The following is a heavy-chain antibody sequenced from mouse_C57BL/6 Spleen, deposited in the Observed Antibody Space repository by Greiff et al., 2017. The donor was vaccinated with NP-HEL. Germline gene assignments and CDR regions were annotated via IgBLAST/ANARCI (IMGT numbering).Heavy chain of an antibody. J-gene: IGHJ2*01. CDR3: TRVYEYSYYFDY. CDR1: GFTFSSYA. V-gene: IGHV5-9-1*02. Sequence: EVQGVESGEGLVKPGGSLKLSCAASGFTFSSYAMSWVRQTPEKRLEWVAYISSGGDYIYYADTVKGRFTISRDNARNTLYLQMSSLKSEDTAMYYCTRVYEYSYYFDYWGQGTTLTVSS. D-gene: IGHD2-10*02. CDR2: ISSGGDYI.